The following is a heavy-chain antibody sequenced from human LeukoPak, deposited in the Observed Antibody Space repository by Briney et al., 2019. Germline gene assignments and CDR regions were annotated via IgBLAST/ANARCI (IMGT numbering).Heavy chain of an antibody. V-gene: IGHV3-33*01. CDR3: ARDKGYSYGHAFDY. CDR2: IWYDGSNK. J-gene: IGHJ4*02. CDR1: GFTFSSYG. D-gene: IGHD5-18*01. Sequence: GTSLRLSCAASGFTFSSYGMHWVRQAPGKGLEWVTLIWYDGSNKYYAESVKGRFTTSRDNSENTLYLQMNSLRAEDTAVYYCARDKGYSYGHAFDYWGQGTLVTVSS.